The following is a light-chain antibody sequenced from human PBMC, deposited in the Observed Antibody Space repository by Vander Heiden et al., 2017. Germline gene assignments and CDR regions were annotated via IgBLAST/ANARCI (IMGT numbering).Light chain of an antibody. J-gene: IGLJ2*01. V-gene: IGLV3-1*01. CDR1: KLGHKY. Sequence: SYELTPPRSVSVSPGQPASITFSVDKLGHKYASWYQQQPGQSPVLVIYQASERPSGIPERFSGSNSGNTATLTISGTQAMDDANYYCQAWDSTVVFGGGTKLTVL. CDR2: QAS. CDR3: QAWDSTVV.